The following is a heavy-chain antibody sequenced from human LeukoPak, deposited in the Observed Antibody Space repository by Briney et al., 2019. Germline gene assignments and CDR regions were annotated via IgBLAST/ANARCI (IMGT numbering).Heavy chain of an antibody. J-gene: IGHJ6*02. CDR1: GFTFSSYS. Sequence: GGSLRLSCAASGFTFSSYSMNWVRQAPRKGLEWVSSISSSSSYIYYADSVKGRFTISRDNAKNSLYLQMNSLRAEDTAVYYCARASPLRFLDVWGQGTTVTVSS. CDR2: ISSSSSYI. CDR3: ARASPLRFLDV. V-gene: IGHV3-21*01. D-gene: IGHD3-3*01.